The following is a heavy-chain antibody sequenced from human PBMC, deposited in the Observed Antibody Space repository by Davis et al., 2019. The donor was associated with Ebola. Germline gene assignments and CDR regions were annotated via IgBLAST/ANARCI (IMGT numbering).Heavy chain of an antibody. CDR3: ARGWAGTYTHPVDY. CDR2: IYYSGST. CDR1: GGSISSSSYY. J-gene: IGHJ4*02. V-gene: IGHV4-39*07. D-gene: IGHD1/OR15-1a*01. Sequence: MPSETLSLTCTVSGGSISSSSYYWGWIRQPPGKGLEWIGSIYYSGSTYYNPSLKSRLTISLDTSKNQFSLNLSSVTAADTAVYYCARGWAGTYTHPVDYWGQGTLVTVSS.